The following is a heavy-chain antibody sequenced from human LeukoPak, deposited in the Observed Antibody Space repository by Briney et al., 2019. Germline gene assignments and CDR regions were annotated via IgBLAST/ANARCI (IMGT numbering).Heavy chain of an antibody. CDR1: GGTFSSYA. V-gene: IGHV1-69*05. Sequence: PSVKVSCKASGGTFSSYAISWVRQAPGQGLEWMGGIIPIFGTANYAQKFQGRVTITTDESTSTAYMELSSLRSEDTAVYYCARARIVVVVAATQGYFDLWGRGTLVTVSS. CDR3: ARARIVVVVAATQGYFDL. CDR2: IIPIFGTA. D-gene: IGHD2-15*01. J-gene: IGHJ2*01.